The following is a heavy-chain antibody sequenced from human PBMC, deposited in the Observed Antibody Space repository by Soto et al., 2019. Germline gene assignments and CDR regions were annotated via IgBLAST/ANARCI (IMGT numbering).Heavy chain of an antibody. Sequence: SVKVSCKASGGTFSSHAISWVRQAPGRGLEWMGGIIPIFGTTNYAQNFRARVTITADESTSTAYMELSSLTSEDTAVYYCGSVGYCSSTNCLFYYYHYGMDVWGQGTTFTVSS. CDR1: GGTFSSHA. CDR2: IIPIFGTT. V-gene: IGHV1-69*13. CDR3: GSVGYCSSTNCLFYYYHYGMDV. J-gene: IGHJ6*02. D-gene: IGHD2-2*03.